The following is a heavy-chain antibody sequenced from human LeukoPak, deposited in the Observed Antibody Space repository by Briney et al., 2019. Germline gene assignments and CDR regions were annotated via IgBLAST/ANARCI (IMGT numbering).Heavy chain of an antibody. J-gene: IGHJ4*02. Sequence: GGSLRLSCAASGFTFRTYSMKWVRQAPGKGLEWVSYISDSSAMYYADSVRGRFAISRENDKNSLFLQMNSLRAEDTAVYYCARDGGYSGFDADCWGQGTLVTVSS. D-gene: IGHD5-12*01. V-gene: IGHV3-48*01. CDR1: GFTFRTYS. CDR2: ISDSSAM. CDR3: ARDGGYSGFDADC.